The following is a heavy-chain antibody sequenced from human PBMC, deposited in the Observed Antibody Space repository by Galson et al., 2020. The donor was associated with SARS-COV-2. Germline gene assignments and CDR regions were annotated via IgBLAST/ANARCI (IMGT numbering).Heavy chain of an antibody. CDR2: INHSGRT. CDR1: GGSISSTTYY. J-gene: IGHJ2*01. D-gene: IGHD6-25*01. V-gene: IGHV4-39*07. Sequence: SETLSLTCIVSGGSISSTTYYWGWIRQPPGKGPEWFGSINHSGRTNYNPSVKSRVTISVDTSNNHISLKLSSVTAADTDVYYCASSWAADWYFDLWGRGTLVTVSS. CDR3: ASSWAADWYFDL.